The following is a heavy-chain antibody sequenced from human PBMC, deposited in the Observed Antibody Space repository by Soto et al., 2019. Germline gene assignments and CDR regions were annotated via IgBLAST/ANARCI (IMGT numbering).Heavy chain of an antibody. CDR3: ARRGSYPYFDY. Sequence: PSETLSLTCTVSGGSISSYYWSWIRQPPGKGLEWIGYMHYSGSSNYNPFLKSRVTISVDTSKNQFSLKLSSVTAAYTAVYYCARRGSYPYFDYWGQGTLVTVSS. CDR2: MHYSGSS. V-gene: IGHV4-59*08. D-gene: IGHD1-26*01. CDR1: GGSISSYY. J-gene: IGHJ4*02.